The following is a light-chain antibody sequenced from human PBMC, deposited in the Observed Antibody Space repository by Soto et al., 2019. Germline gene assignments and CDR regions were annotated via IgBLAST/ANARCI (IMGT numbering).Light chain of an antibody. V-gene: IGKV4-1*01. CDR3: MQSTQLPPT. CDR1: QSVLYSPDRRNY. Sequence: DIVMTQSPDSLAVSLGERATINCKSSQSVLYSPDRRNYLAWYQQKPGQPPKLLISWASSRESGVPDRFSGSGSGTDFTLEISRVEAEDVGIYYCMQSTQLPPTFGQGTRLGIK. CDR2: WAS. J-gene: IGKJ5*01.